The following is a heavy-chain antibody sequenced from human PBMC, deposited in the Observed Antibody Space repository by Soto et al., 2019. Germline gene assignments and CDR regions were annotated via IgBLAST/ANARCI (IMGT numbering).Heavy chain of an antibody. CDR2: IYSGGST. D-gene: IGHD3-10*01. CDR1: GFTVSSNY. CDR3: ASAPWVPYDYYYMDV. V-gene: IGHV3-66*01. J-gene: IGHJ6*03. Sequence: EVQLVESGGGLVQPGGSLRLSCAASGFTVSSNYMSWVRQAPGKGLEWVSVIYSGGSTYYADSVKGRFTISRDNSKNTLYLQMNSLRAEDTALYYCASAPWVPYDYYYMDVWGTGNTVTVSS.